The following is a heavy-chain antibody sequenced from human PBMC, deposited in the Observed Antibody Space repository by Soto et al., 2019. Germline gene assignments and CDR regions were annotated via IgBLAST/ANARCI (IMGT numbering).Heavy chain of an antibody. CDR2: ISRDGKNK. CDR3: ARSRNSAVADSFDF. D-gene: IGHD3-10*01. Sequence: GGALRLSCAGSGFTFSRYAIHWVRQAPGKGLEWVAVISRDGKNKYYVDSVKGRFTISRDDSQNTLYLQMNSLRREDTAVYYCARSRNSAVADSFDFWGQGTLVTVSS. V-gene: IGHV3-30*04. CDR1: GFTFSRYA. J-gene: IGHJ4*02.